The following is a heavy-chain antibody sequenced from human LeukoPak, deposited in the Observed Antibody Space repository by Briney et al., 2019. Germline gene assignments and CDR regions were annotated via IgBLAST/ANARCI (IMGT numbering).Heavy chain of an antibody. J-gene: IGHJ4*02. CDR2: ITSSSSYI. CDR1: GFTFSSYS. CDR3: GKDSGYYYDSSGYLGDY. D-gene: IGHD3-22*01. Sequence: GGSLRLSCAGSGFTFSSYSMNWVRQAPGKGLEWVSSITSSSSYIYYADSVKGRFTISRDNAKNSLYLQMNSLRAEDTALYYCGKDSGYYYDSSGYLGDYWGQGTLVTVSS. V-gene: IGHV3-21*04.